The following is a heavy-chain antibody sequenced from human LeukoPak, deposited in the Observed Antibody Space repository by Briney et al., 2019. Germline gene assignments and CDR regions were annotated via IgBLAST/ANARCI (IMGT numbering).Heavy chain of an antibody. J-gene: IGHJ6*03. CDR2: VSSSGGTT. Sequence: GGSLRLSCAASGFTFSSYGMSWVRQAPGKGLEWVSAVSSSGGTTYYADSVKGRFTISRDNSKNTLSLQMNSLRAEDTAIYYCAKNGDRGAYCTGGTCYPYFYYYMDVWGKGTTVTI. V-gene: IGHV3-23*01. CDR1: GFTFSSYG. D-gene: IGHD2-15*01. CDR3: AKNGDRGAYCTGGTCYPYFYYYMDV.